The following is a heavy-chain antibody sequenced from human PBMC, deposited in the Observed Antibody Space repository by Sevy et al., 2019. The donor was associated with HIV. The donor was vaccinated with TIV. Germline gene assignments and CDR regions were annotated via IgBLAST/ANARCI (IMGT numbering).Heavy chain of an antibody. CDR1: GGSFSGYY. J-gene: IGHJ3*02. D-gene: IGHD2-2*01. Sequence: SEILSLTCAVYGGSFSGYYWSWIRQPPGKGLEWVGEINHSGSTNYNPSLKSRVTISVDTSKNQFSLKLSSVTAADTAVSFCARHRGSTSCSHAFDIWGQGTMVTVSS. CDR2: INHSGST. V-gene: IGHV4-34*01. CDR3: ARHRGSTSCSHAFDI.